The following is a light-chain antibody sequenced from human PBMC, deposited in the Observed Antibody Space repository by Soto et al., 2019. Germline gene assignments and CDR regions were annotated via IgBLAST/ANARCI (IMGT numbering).Light chain of an antibody. CDR3: SPDVRNSHIL. V-gene: IGLV2-8*01. CDR2: EVN. CDR1: SSDVGGYNY. Sequence: QSALTQPPSASGSPGQSVSISCTGTSSDVGGYNYVSWYQQHPGKAPKLMIYEVNKRPSGVPDRFSGSKSGNTASLTVSGLQAEDESDYYCSPDVRNSHILCAAGPQLTVL. J-gene: IGLJ2*01.